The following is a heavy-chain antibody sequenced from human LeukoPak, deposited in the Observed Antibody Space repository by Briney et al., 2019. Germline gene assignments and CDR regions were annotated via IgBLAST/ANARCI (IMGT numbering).Heavy chain of an antibody. J-gene: IGHJ5*02. V-gene: IGHV1-69*13. CDR3: ASYGDYRWFDP. CDR1: GGTFSSYA. Sequence: GASVKVSCKASGGTFSSYAISWVRQAPGQGLEWMGGIIPILGTANYAQKFQGRVTITADESTSTAYMELSSLRSEDTAVYYCASYGDYRWFDPWGQGTLVTVSS. D-gene: IGHD4-17*01. CDR2: IIPILGTA.